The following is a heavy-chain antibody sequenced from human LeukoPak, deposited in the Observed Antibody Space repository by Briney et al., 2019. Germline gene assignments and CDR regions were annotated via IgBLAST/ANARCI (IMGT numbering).Heavy chain of an antibody. CDR1: GFTFTSSA. CDR3: ARGYDYGDYVGDFDY. CDR2: IVVGSGNT. J-gene: IGHJ4*02. V-gene: IGHV1-58*01. D-gene: IGHD4-17*01. Sequence: ASVKVSCKASGFTFTSSAVQWVRQARGQRLEWIGWIVVGSGNTNYAQKFQERVTITRDMSTSTVYMELSSLRSDDTAVYYCARGYDYGDYVGDFDYWGQGTLVTVSS.